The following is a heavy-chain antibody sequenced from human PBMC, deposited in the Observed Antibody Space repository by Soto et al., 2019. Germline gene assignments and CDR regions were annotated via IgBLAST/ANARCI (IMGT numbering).Heavy chain of an antibody. V-gene: IGHV3-23*01. CDR2: IRGSGGST. CDR1: GFTFSSYA. J-gene: IGHJ6*04. D-gene: IGHD3-3*01. Sequence: EVQLLESGGGLVQPGGSLRLSCAASGFTFSSYAMSWVRQAPGKGLEWVSAIRGSGGSTYYADSVKGRFTISRDNSKNTLYLQMHSLRAEDTAVYYCAKSPLSLIFLDVWGKGTTVTVSS. CDR3: AKSPLSLIFLDV.